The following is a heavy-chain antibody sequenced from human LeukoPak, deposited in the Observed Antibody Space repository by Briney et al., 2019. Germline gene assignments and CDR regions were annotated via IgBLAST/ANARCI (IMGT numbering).Heavy chain of an antibody. V-gene: IGHV3-30*04. Sequence: GGSLRLSCAASGFTFSSYAMHWARQAPGKGLEWVAVITYDGSNKYYTDSVKGRFTISRDNSKSTLYLQMNSLRAEDTAVYYCAKVRWDNSGWYYLDDWGQGTLVTVSS. J-gene: IGHJ4*02. CDR1: GFTFSSYA. CDR3: AKVRWDNSGWYYLDD. D-gene: IGHD6-19*01. CDR2: ITYDGSNK.